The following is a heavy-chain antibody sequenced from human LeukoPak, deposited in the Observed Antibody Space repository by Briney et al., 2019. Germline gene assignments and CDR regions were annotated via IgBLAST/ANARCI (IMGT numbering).Heavy chain of an antibody. J-gene: IGHJ4*02. D-gene: IGHD2-15*01. CDR1: GFTVSSSY. V-gene: IGHV3-53*01. CDR3: TRDLNSGGSC. Sequence: GGSLRLSCAASGFTVSSSYMSWVRQAPGKGLECVSVIHSGGKTYYADSVKGRFSISRDNSKNTLYLQMNSLRAQDTAVYYCTRDLNSGGSCWGQGALVTVSS. CDR2: IHSGGKT.